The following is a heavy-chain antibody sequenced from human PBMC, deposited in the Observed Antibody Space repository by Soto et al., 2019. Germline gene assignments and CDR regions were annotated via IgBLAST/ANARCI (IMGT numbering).Heavy chain of an antibody. CDR3: ARDRRDGYNTFDY. J-gene: IGHJ4*02. CDR2: ISPSDGST. D-gene: IGHD5-12*01. Sequence: VKVSCKASGYSFNVYYMHWARQAPGQGLEWMGIISPSDGSTTYAQKFQGRVTMTRDTSTSTVHMELSSLRSEDTAVYYCARDRRDGYNTFDYWGQGTLVTVSS. V-gene: IGHV1-46*02. CDR1: GYSFNVYY.